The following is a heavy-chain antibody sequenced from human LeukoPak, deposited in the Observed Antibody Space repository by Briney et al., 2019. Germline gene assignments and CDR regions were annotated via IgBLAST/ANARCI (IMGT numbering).Heavy chain of an antibody. Sequence: SETLLLACAVYGGPFSGYYWSWIRQPPGKGLEWIGEINHSGSTNYNPSLKRGVIISVDTPKSQFSLRLSSVTAAETAVYFCARRVVGTARYYMDVWGKGTTVTVSS. CDR2: INHSGST. J-gene: IGHJ6*03. CDR1: GGPFSGYY. CDR3: ARRVVGTARYYMDV. V-gene: IGHV4-34*01. D-gene: IGHD1-1*01.